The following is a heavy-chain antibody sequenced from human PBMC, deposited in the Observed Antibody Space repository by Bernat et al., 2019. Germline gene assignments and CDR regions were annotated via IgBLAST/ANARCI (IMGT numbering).Heavy chain of an antibody. D-gene: IGHD6-13*01. CDR1: GFPFSTYA. V-gene: IGHV3-23*01. J-gene: IGHJ4*02. CDR3: AKGLASSWPGSDC. Sequence: EVQLLESGGGLVQPGGSLRPFCTASGFPFSTYAITWVRQAPGKGLEWVSTITDRGGGPYYADSVKGRFTISRDNSKSTLYLQMNSLRAEDTALYYCAKGLASSWPGSDCWGQGTLVTVSS. CDR2: ITDRGGGP.